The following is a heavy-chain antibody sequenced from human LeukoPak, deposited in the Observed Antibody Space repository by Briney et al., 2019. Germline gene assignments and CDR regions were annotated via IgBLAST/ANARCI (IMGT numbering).Heavy chain of an antibody. D-gene: IGHD2-21*02. Sequence: ASVKVSCKVSGYTLTELSMHWVRQAPGKGLEWMGGFDPEVGETIYAQKFQGKVAMTEDTSTDTAYMELSSLRSEDTAVYYCATNHPYCGGDCYFDYWGQGTLVTVSS. V-gene: IGHV1-24*01. CDR2: FDPEVGET. J-gene: IGHJ4*02. CDR1: GYTLTELS. CDR3: ATNHPYCGGDCYFDY.